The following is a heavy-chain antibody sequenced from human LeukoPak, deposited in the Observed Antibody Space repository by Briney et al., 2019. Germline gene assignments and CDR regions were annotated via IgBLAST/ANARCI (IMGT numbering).Heavy chain of an antibody. V-gene: IGHV1-2*02. Sequence: GTSVKVSCKASGYTFTGYYMHWVRQAPGQGLEWMGWINPDSGGTNYAQKFQGRVTMTRDTSISTAYMELSRLRSDDTAVYYCARDYGDYWFDPWGQGTLVTVSS. CDR2: INPDSGGT. CDR3: ARDYGDYWFDP. J-gene: IGHJ5*02. D-gene: IGHD4-17*01. CDR1: GYTFTGYY.